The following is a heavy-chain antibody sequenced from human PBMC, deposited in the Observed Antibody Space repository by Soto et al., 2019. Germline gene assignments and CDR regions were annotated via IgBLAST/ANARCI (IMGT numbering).Heavy chain of an antibody. J-gene: IGHJ6*02. Sequence: GGSLRLSCAASGFTFSSYAMHWVRQAPGKGLEWVAVISYDGSNKYYADSVKGRFTISRDNSKNTLYLQMNSLRAEDTAVYYCARDSGFVGYYYDSSGYYYHPNYYYGMDVWGQGTTVTVSS. CDR2: ISYDGSNK. CDR3: ARDSGFVGYYYDSSGYYYHPNYYYGMDV. CDR1: GFTFSSYA. V-gene: IGHV3-30-3*01. D-gene: IGHD3-22*01.